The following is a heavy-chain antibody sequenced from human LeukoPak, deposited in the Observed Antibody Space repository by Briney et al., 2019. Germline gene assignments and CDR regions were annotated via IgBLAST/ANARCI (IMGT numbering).Heavy chain of an antibody. CDR1: GFTFSGSG. J-gene: IGHJ4*02. CDR2: IGNKASNYAT. V-gene: IGHV3-73*01. CDR3: ARNYDSWTGLNY. D-gene: IGHD3-3*01. Sequence: GGSLRLSCAASGFTFSGSGMHWVRQASGKGLEWVGHIGNKASNYATDYAPSLKGRFTISRDDSKDTAYLQVNSLKPEDTAVYYCARNYDSWTGLNYWGLGTLVTVSS.